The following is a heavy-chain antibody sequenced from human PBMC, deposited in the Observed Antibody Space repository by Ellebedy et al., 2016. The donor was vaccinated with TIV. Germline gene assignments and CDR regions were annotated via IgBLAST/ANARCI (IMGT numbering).Heavy chain of an antibody. Sequence: SETLSLTXTVSGGSISSYYWSWIRQPPGKGLEWIGYIYYSGSTNYNPSLKSRVTISVDTSKNQFSLKLSSVTAADTAVYYCAGAAGNNWFDPWGQGTLVTVSS. CDR1: GGSISSYY. J-gene: IGHJ5*02. CDR3: AGAAGNNWFDP. V-gene: IGHV4-59*01. CDR2: IYYSGST. D-gene: IGHD6-13*01.